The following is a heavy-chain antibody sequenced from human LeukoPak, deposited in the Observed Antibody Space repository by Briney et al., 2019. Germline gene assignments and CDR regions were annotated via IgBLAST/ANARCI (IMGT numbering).Heavy chain of an antibody. D-gene: IGHD6-19*01. V-gene: IGHV4-4*07. CDR1: GGSISSYY. CDR2: IYTSGST. CDR3: ARGGYSSGWWDY. J-gene: IGHJ4*02. Sequence: SKTLSLTCTVSGGSISSYYWSWIRRPAGKGLEWIGRIYTSGSTNYNPSLKSRVTMSVDTSKNQFSLKLSSVTAADTAVYYCARGGYSSGWWDYWGQGTLVTVSS.